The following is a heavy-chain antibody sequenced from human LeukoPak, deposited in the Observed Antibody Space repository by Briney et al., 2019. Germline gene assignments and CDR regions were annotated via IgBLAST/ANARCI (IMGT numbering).Heavy chain of an antibody. CDR1: GFTFSSYA. V-gene: IGHV3-30-3*01. CDR2: ISYDGSNK. D-gene: IGHD6-6*01. J-gene: IGHJ4*02. CDR3: ARVLAARLSDY. Sequence: PGGSLRLSCATSGFTFSSYAMHWVRQAPGKGLEWVAVISYDGSNKYYADSVRGRFTISRDNAKNSLYLQMNSLRAEDTAVYYCARVLAARLSDYWGQGTLVTVSS.